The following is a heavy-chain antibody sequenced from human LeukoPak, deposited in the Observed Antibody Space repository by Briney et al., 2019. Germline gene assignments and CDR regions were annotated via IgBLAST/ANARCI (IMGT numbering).Heavy chain of an antibody. V-gene: IGHV3-48*01. Sequence: PGGSLRLSCAASGFTFSSYSMNWVRQAPEKGLEWVSYISSSSSTIYYADSVKGRFTISRDNAKNSLYLQMNSLRAEDTAVYYCARDGILWFGEAIHDAFDIWGQGTMVTVSS. CDR3: ARDGILWFGEAIHDAFDI. CDR2: ISSSSSTI. J-gene: IGHJ3*02. CDR1: GFTFSSYS. D-gene: IGHD3-10*01.